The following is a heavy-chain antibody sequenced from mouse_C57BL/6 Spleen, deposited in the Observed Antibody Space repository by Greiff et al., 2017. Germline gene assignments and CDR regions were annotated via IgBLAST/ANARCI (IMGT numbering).Heavy chain of an antibody. V-gene: IGHV1-64*01. D-gene: IGHD2-1*01. CDR2: IHPNSGST. J-gene: IGHJ4*01. CDR3: ARNYGNYVRAMDY. CDR1: GYTFTSYW. Sequence: QVQLQQPGAELVKPGASVKLSCKASGYTFTSYWMHWVKQRPGQGLEWIGMIHPNSGSTNYNEKFKSKATLTVDKSSSTAYMQLSSLTSEDSAVYYCARNYGNYVRAMDYWGQGTSVTVSS.